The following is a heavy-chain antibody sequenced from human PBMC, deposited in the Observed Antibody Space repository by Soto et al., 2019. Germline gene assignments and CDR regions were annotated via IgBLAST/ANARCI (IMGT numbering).Heavy chain of an antibody. CDR2: IYSGGST. CDR3: ARVRWGYSNYGMDV. J-gene: IGHJ6*02. D-gene: IGHD4-4*01. V-gene: IGHV3-53*01. Sequence: PGGSLRLSCAASGFTVSSNYMSWVRQAPGKGLEWVSVIYSGGSTYYADSVKGRFTISRDNSKNTLYLQMNSLRAEDTAVYYCARVRWGYSNYGMDVWGQETTVTVSS. CDR1: GFTVSSNY.